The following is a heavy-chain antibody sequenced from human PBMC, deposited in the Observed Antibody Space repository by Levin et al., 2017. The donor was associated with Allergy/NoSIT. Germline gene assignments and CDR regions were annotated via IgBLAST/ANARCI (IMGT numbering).Heavy chain of an antibody. CDR2: ISGSGGST. D-gene: IGHD2-21*02. CDR1: GFTFSSYA. V-gene: IGHV3-23*01. Sequence: GGSLRLSCAASGFTFSSYAMSWVRQAPGKGLEWVSAISGSGGSTYYADSVKGRFTISRDNSKNTLYLQMNSLRAEDTAVYYCAALESILPYCGGDCYSDYWGQGTLVTVSS. J-gene: IGHJ4*02. CDR3: AALESILPYCGGDCYSDY.